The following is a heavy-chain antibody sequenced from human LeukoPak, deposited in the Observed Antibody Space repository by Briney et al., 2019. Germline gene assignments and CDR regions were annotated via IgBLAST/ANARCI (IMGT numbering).Heavy chain of an antibody. CDR1: GFIFSTSG. V-gene: IGHV3-33*01. CDR2: IWHHRSQT. D-gene: IGHD6-13*01. Sequence: GGSLRLSCVASGFIFSTSGMHWVRQAPGKGLEWVAVIWHHRSQTYYGDSVKGRFTISRDNSKNTLYLQMNSLGAEDTAVYYCARDSSSSSYYFDLWGQGTLVTVSS. J-gene: IGHJ4*02. CDR3: ARDSSSSSYYFDL.